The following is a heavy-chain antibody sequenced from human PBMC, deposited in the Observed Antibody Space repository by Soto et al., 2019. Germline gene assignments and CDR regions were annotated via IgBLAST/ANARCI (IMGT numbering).Heavy chain of an antibody. D-gene: IGHD3-10*01. J-gene: IGHJ4*02. CDR3: ARDRFAYGSGRTIDY. V-gene: IGHV1-69*02. CDR1: GGTFSSFP. Sequence: QVQLVQSGAEVKKPGSSVKVSCKASGGTFSSFPVSWVRQAPGQGLEWMGRIVPILGVPNYAQRFQGRVTLTADKGADPVPMELTSLRSEDTAVYYCARDRFAYGSGRTIDYWGQGTLLTVSA. CDR2: IVPILGVP.